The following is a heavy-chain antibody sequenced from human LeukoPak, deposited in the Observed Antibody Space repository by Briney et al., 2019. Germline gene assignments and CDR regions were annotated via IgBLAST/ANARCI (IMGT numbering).Heavy chain of an antibody. V-gene: IGHV3-30*18. CDR3: AKDTMGLPYYYYYYMGV. Sequence: GGSPRLSCAASGFTFSSYGMHWVRQAPGKGLEWVAVISYDGSNKYYADSVKGRFTISRDNSKNTLYLQMNSLRAEDTAVYYCAKDTMGLPYYYYYYMGVWGKGTTVTVSS. CDR1: GFTFSSYG. D-gene: IGHD5-12*01. CDR2: ISYDGSNK. J-gene: IGHJ6*03.